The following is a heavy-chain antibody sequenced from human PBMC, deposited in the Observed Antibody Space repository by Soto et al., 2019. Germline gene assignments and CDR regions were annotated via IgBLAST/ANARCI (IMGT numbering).Heavy chain of an antibody. CDR3: TTEIRAGTAAFHY. CDR2: IKSKTDGGTT. D-gene: IGHD1-1*01. J-gene: IGHJ4*02. V-gene: IGHV3-15*07. CDR1: GFTFSNAW. Sequence: GGSLRLSCAASGFTFSNAWMNWVRQAPGKGLEWVGRIKSKTDGGTTDYAAPVKGRFTISRDDSKNTLYLQMNSLKTEDTAVYYCTTEIRAGTAAFHYWGQGTLVTVSS.